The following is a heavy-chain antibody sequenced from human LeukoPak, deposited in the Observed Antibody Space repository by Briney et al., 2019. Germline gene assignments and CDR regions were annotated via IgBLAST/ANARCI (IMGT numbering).Heavy chain of an antibody. V-gene: IGHV3-7*01. J-gene: IGHJ4*02. CDR2: MKQDGSER. D-gene: IGHD3/OR15-3a*01. CDR1: GFIFSSYW. Sequence: PAGGSLRLSCAASGFIFSSYWMTWVRQAPGKGLEWVANMKQDGSERYYVDSVKGRFTISRDNAKSSLYLQMNSLRSEDTAVYYCARYLDFRADYYFDYWGQGTLVTVSS. CDR3: ARYLDFRADYYFDY.